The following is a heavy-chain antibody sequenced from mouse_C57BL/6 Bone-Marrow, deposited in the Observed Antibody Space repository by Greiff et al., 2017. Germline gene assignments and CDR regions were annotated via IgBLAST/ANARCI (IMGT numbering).Heavy chain of an antibody. CDR1: GYSFTGYY. D-gene: IGHD2-3*01. CDR2: INPSTGGT. Sequence: EVQRVESGPELVKPGASVKISCKASGYSFTGYYMNWVKQSPEKSLEWIGEINPSTGGTTYNQKFKAKATLTVDKSSSTAYMQLKSLTSEDSAVYYCASGRWLLRMDYWGQGTSVTVSS. J-gene: IGHJ4*01. CDR3: ASGRWLLRMDY. V-gene: IGHV1-42*01.